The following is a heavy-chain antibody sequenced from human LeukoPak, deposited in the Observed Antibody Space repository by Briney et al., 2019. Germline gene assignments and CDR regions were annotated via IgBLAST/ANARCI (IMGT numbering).Heavy chain of an antibody. J-gene: IGHJ3*02. D-gene: IGHD3-10*01. Sequence: GGSLRLSCSASGFTFSSYAMHWARQAPGKGLEYVSAISSNGGSTYYADSVKGRFTISRDNSKNTLYLQMSSLRAEDTAVYYCVNALSRVLDAFDIWGQGTMVTVSS. CDR2: ISSNGGST. CDR1: GFTFSSYA. CDR3: VNALSRVLDAFDI. V-gene: IGHV3-64D*06.